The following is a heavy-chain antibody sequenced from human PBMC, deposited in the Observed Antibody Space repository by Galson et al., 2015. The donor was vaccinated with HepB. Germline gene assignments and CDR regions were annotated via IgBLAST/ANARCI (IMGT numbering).Heavy chain of an antibody. CDR2: INPNSGGT. V-gene: IGHV1-2*06. Sequence: SVKVSCTASGYTFTDYYMHWVRQAPGQGLEWMGRINPNSGGTNYAQKFQGRVTMTRDTSISTAYMELSRLRSDDTAVYYCARQDCSDSSCAASYYFGLDVWGQGTTVTVSS. CDR3: ARQDCSDSSCAASYYFGLDV. CDR1: GYTFTDYY. J-gene: IGHJ6*02. D-gene: IGHD2-2*01.